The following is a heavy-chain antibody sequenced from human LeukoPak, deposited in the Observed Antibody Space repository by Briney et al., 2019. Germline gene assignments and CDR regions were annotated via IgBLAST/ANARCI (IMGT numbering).Heavy chain of an antibody. Sequence: SETLSLTCTVSGGSISSYYWTWIRQPPGKGLEWIGEINHRRSTKYSPSLKSRVTISVDTSKNQFSLRLSSVTAADTAVYYCARRVGRWFGERAYYYNYMDVWGKGTTVTISS. CDR2: INHRRST. D-gene: IGHD3-10*01. CDR1: GGSISSYY. V-gene: IGHV4-34*01. J-gene: IGHJ6*03. CDR3: ARRVGRWFGERAYYYNYMDV.